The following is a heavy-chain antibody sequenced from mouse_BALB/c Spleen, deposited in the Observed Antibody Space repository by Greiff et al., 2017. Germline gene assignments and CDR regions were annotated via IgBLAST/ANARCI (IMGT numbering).Heavy chain of an antibody. Sequence: EVQVVESGPELMKPGASVKISCKASGYSFTSYYMHWVKQSHGKSLEWIGYIDPFNGGTSYNQKFKGKATLTVDKSSSTAYMHLSSLTSEDSAVYYCARLFDGYPDYWGQGTTLTVSS. V-gene: IGHV1S135*01. CDR1: GYSFTSYY. D-gene: IGHD2-3*01. CDR2: IDPFNGGT. J-gene: IGHJ2*01. CDR3: ARLFDGYPDY.